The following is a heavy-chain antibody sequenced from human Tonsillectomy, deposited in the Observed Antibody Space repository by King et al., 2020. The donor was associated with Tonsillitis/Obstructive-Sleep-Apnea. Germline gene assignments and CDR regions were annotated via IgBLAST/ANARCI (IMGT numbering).Heavy chain of an antibody. D-gene: IGHD3-3*01. J-gene: IGHJ4*02. CDR2: INHSGST. Sequence: VQLQQGGAGLLKPSETLSLTCAVYGGSFSGYYWSWIRQPPGKGLEWIGEINHSGSTNYKPSLKSRVTISVDTSKNKFSLKLSPVTAADTAVYYCARAVSSGSGLDYWGQGTLVTVSS. V-gene: IGHV4-34*01. CDR1: GGSFSGYY. CDR3: ARAVSSGSGLDY.